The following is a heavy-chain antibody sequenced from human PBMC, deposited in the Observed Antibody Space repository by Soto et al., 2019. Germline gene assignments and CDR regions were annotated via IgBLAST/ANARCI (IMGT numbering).Heavy chain of an antibody. Sequence: QVQLVESGGGVVQPGRSLRLSCAASGFTFSSYGMHWVRQAPGKGLEWVAVISYDGSNKYYADSVKGRFTISRDNSKNTLYLQMNSLRAEDTAVYYCAKAIGGGIVGATTGGAPDYWGQGTLVTVSS. CDR1: GFTFSSYG. D-gene: IGHD1-26*01. J-gene: IGHJ4*02. V-gene: IGHV3-30*18. CDR3: AKAIGGGIVGATTGGAPDY. CDR2: ISYDGSNK.